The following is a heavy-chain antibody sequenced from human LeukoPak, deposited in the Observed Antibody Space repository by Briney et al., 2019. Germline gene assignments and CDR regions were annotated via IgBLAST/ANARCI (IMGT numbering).Heavy chain of an antibody. CDR1: GFTFSSYG. D-gene: IGHD6-13*01. J-gene: IGHJ5*02. CDR3: AKGYSSSWDNWFDP. V-gene: IGHV3-30*18. CDR2: ISYDGSNK. Sequence: GGSLRLSCAASGFTFSSYGMHWVRQAPGKGLEWGAVISYDGSNKYYADSVKGRFTISRDNSKNTLYLKMNSLRAEDTAVYYCAKGYSSSWDNWFDPWGQGTLVTVSS.